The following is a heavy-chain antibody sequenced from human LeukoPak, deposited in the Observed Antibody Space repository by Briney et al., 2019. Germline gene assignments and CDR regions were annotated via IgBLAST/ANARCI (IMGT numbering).Heavy chain of an antibody. V-gene: IGHV4-34*01. D-gene: IGHD1-14*01. CDR3: SRAGTGFNSAGAY. Sequence: PSETLSLTCAVYGGSFSGYYWSWIRQPPGKGLEWIGEINHSGSTNYNPSLKSRVTISVDTSKNQFSLKLSSVTAADTAVYYCSRAGTGFNSAGAYWGRGTLVTVCS. CDR1: GGSFSGYY. J-gene: IGHJ4*02. CDR2: INHSGST.